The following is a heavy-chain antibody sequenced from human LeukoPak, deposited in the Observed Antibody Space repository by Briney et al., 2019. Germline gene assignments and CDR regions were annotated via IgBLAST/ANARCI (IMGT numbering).Heavy chain of an antibody. J-gene: IGHJ5*02. CDR3: ARAGGDYGNWFDP. V-gene: IGHV1-2*02. CDR2: INPNSGGT. CDR1: GYTFTGYY. D-gene: IGHD4-17*01. Sequence: ASVKVSCKASGYTFTGYYMHWVRQAPGQGLEWMGWINPNSGGTNYAQKFQGRVTMTRDTSISTAYMELSRLGSDDTAVYYCARAGGDYGNWFDPWGQGTLVTVSS.